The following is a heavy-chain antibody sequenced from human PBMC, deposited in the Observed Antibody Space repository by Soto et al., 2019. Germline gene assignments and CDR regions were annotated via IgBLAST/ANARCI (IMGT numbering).Heavy chain of an antibody. CDR1: GYTFTSYA. Sequence: QVQLVQSGAEVKKPGASVRVSCRTSGYTFTSYAIHWVRQAPGQGLEWMAWSNIGNGNTTYSQKFQGRVTVRRDTFAGSAYLGLSSLRSEDTAGYYCARELLCGGVCYAHGCDLWCQGTLLSCSS. CDR3: ARELLCGGVCYAHGCDL. V-gene: IGHV1-3*04. J-gene: IGHJ5*02. D-gene: IGHD2-21*02. CDR2: SNIGNGNT.